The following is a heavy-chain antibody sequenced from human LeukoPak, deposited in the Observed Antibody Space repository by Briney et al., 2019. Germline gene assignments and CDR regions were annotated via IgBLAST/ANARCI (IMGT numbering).Heavy chain of an antibody. CDR1: GFSLSTSGVG. Sequence: SGPTLVKPTQTLTLTCTFSGFSLSTSGVGVGWIRQPPGKALEWLALIYWNDDKRYSPSLKSRLTITKDTSKNQVVLTMTNMDPVDTATYYCAHNRGSSWWYYYYGMDVWGQGTTVTVPS. CDR3: AHNRGSSWWYYYYGMDV. J-gene: IGHJ6*02. CDR2: IYWNDDK. D-gene: IGHD6-13*01. V-gene: IGHV2-5*01.